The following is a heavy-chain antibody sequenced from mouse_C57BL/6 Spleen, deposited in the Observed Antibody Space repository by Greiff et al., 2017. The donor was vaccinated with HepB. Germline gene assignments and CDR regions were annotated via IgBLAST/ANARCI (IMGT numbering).Heavy chain of an antibody. Sequence: QVQLQQPGAELVKPGASVKLSCKASGYTFTSYWMHWVKQRPGQGLEWIGMIHPNSGSTNYNEKFKSKATLTVDKSSSTAYMQLSSLTSEDSAVYYCEPNYYGSSFAYWGQGTLVTVSA. J-gene: IGHJ3*01. CDR3: EPNYYGSSFAY. CDR2: IHPNSGST. CDR1: GYTFTSYW. V-gene: IGHV1-64*01. D-gene: IGHD1-1*01.